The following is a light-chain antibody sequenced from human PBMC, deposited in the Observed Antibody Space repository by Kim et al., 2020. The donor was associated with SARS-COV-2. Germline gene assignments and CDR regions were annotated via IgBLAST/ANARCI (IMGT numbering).Light chain of an antibody. CDR3: QQYNTYSYT. CDR1: QSISSW. CDR2: KAS. Sequence: ATGGDRVTSTCRASQSISSWLAWYQQKPGKAPKLLIYKASSLESGVPSRFSGSGSGTEFTLTISSLQPDDFATYDCQQYNTYSYTFGQGTKLEIK. J-gene: IGKJ2*01. V-gene: IGKV1-5*03.